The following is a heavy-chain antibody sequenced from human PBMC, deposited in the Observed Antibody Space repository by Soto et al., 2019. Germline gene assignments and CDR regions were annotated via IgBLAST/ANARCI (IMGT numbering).Heavy chain of an antibody. CDR2: IYYGGST. Sequence: ETLSLTCTVSGGSISSSSYYWGWIRQPPGKGLEWIGSIYYGGSTYYNPSLKSRVTISVDTSKNQFSLKLSSVTAADTAVYHCARGFPTVVTVDYWGQGTLVTVSS. CDR3: ARGFPTVVTVDY. D-gene: IGHD4-17*01. CDR1: GGSISSSSYY. J-gene: IGHJ4*02. V-gene: IGHV4-39*01.